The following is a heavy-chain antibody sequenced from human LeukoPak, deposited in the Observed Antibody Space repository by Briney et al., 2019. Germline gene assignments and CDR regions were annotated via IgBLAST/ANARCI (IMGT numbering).Heavy chain of an antibody. CDR2: IYHSGST. CDR1: GGSISSSNW. J-gene: IGHJ4*02. D-gene: IGHD6-19*01. CDR3: AREGTYSSGWPFDY. V-gene: IGHV4-4*02. Sequence: SETLSLTCAVSGGSISSSNWWSWVRQPPGKGLEWIGGIYHSGSTNYNPSLKSRVTISVDKSKNQFSLKLSSVTAADTAVYYCAREGTYSSGWPFDYWGQGTLVTVSS.